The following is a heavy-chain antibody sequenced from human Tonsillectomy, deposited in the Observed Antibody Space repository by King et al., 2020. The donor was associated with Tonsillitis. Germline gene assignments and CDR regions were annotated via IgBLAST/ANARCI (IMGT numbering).Heavy chain of an antibody. Sequence: LQLQESGSGLVKPSQTLSLTCAVSGGSISSGGYSWSWIRQPPGKGLEWIGYIYHSGSTYYNPSLKSRVTISVDRSKNQFSLKLSSVTAADTAVYYCAREKPEHLVPGCFDPWGQGTLVTVSS. V-gene: IGHV4-30-2*01. CDR3: AREKPEHLVPGCFDP. CDR2: IYHSGST. D-gene: IGHD6-13*01. J-gene: IGHJ5*02. CDR1: GGSISSGGYS.